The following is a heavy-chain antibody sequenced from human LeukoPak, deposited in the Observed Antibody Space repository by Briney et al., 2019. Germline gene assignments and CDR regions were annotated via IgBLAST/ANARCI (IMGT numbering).Heavy chain of an antibody. CDR2: IRFTGSYI. CDR1: GFTFSHYS. CDR3: AKDNRRHYTSGPNPDSLH. V-gene: IGHV3-21*04. Sequence: GGSLRLSCVASGFTFSHYSMNWVRQAPGKGLEWVSSIRFTGSYIYYADSVKGRFTISRDDAKNLLYLQMDSLRVEDTAFYYCAKDNRRHYTSGPNPDSLHWGQGALVTVSS. J-gene: IGHJ4*02. D-gene: IGHD6-19*01.